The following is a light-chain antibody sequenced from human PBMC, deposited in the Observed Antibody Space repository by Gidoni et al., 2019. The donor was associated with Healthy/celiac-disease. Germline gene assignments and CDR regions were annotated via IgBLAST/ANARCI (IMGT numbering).Light chain of an antibody. V-gene: IGKV3-11*01. CDR2: GAS. Sequence: EIVLTQSAATLSLSPGERATLSCRASQSVSSYLAWYQQKPGQAPRLLIYGASNRATGIPARFSGSGSGTDFTLTISSLEPEGFAVYYCQQRSNWPPLTFGGGTKVEIK. CDR1: QSVSSY. J-gene: IGKJ4*01. CDR3: QQRSNWPPLT.